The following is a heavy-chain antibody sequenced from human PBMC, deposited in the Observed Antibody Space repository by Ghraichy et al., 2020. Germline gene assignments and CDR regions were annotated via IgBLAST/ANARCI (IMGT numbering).Heavy chain of an antibody. D-gene: IGHD1-26*01. CDR3: ARDEGSGSNVRGFDS. V-gene: IGHV3-74*01. J-gene: IGHJ4*02. CDR1: RFSFSTYW. Sequence: GGSLRLSCAASRFSFSTYWMHWVRQAPGKGLVWVSSINSGGSSTYYADSVNGRFTISRDDAKNTLYLQMNSLRAEDTAVYYCARDEGSGSNVRGFDSWGQGTLVTVSS. CDR2: INSGGSST.